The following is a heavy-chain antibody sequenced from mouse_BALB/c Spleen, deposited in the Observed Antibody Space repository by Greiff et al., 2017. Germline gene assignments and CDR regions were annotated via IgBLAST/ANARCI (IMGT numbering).Heavy chain of an antibody. CDR1: GYTFTDYA. J-gene: IGHJ3*01. CDR3: AREGYGYDWFAY. Sequence: QVHVKQSGAELVRPGVSVKISCKGSGYTFTDYAMHWVKQSHAKSLEWIGVISTYYGDASYNQKFKGKATMTVDKSSSTAYMELARLTSEDSAIYYCAREGYGYDWFAYWGQGTLVTVSA. D-gene: IGHD2-2*01. CDR2: ISTYYGDA. V-gene: IGHV1S137*01.